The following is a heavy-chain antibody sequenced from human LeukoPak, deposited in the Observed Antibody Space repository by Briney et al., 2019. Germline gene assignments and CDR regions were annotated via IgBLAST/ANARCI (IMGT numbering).Heavy chain of an antibody. V-gene: IGHV3-23*01. CDR3: AKDRRAAMIVVVTLFDY. CDR2: ISGSGGST. D-gene: IGHD3-22*01. J-gene: IGHJ4*02. Sequence: PGGSLRLSCAASGFTFSSYDMSWVRQAPGKGLEWVSAISGSGGSTYYADSVKGRFTISRDNSKNTLYLQMNSLRAEDTAVYYCAKDRRAAMIVVVTLFDYWGQGTLVTVSS. CDR1: GFTFSSYD.